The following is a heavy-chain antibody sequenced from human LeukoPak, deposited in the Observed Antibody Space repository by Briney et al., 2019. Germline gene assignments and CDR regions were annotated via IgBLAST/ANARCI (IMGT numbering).Heavy chain of an antibody. CDR3: TTSPYIWGSYLSNY. CDR1: GFTFSNAW. J-gene: IGHJ4*02. CDR2: IKSKTDGGTT. V-gene: IGHV3-15*01. D-gene: IGHD3-16*02. Sequence: GGSLRLSCGASGFTFSNAWMSWVRQTPGKGLEWVGRIKSKTDGGTTDYAAPVKGRFTISRDDPKNTLYLQMNSLKTEDTALYYCTTSPYIWGSYLSNYWGQGTLVTVSS.